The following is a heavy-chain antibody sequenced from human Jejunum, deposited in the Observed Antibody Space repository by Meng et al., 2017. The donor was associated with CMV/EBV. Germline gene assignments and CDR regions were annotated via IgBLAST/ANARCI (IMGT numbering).Heavy chain of an antibody. CDR2: INCYTSGT. Sequence: VHSGSGWMTPVALSFRSCSTSGTHFTDFFLPWVRQAPGQGLEWLGTINCYTSGTAYARKFQGRITLTRDTSTTTVYMDLGSLGSDDTAFYYCAREKSPGHFDYFGQGILVTVSS. V-gene: IGHV1-46*01. CDR3: AREKSPGHFDY. J-gene: IGHJ4*02. CDR1: GTHFTDFF.